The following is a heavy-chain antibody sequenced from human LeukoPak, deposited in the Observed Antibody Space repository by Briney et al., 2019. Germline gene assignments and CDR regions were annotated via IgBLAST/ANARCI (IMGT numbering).Heavy chain of an antibody. V-gene: IGHV1-3*01. J-gene: IGHJ5*02. CDR2: INADDGNT. CDR3: ARGIVVKPSANWFDP. CDR1: GYICTTYA. Sequence: RASVKVSCKTSGYICTTYAIHWVRQPPGRGLEWMGLINADDGNTRYSQRLQGRVTITRDTSANTAYMELSSLRFEDTAVHYCARGIVVKPSANWFDPWGQGTPVTVSS. D-gene: IGHD2-2*01.